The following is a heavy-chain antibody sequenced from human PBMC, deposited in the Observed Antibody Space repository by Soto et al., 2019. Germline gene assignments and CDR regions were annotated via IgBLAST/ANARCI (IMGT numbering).Heavy chain of an antibody. V-gene: IGHV3-43*02. CDR3: AKGISGSYYYYGIDV. CDR1: GFTFDDYA. Sequence: GGSLRLSCAASGFTFDDYAMHWVRQAPGKGLEWVSLISGDGGSTYYADSVKGRFAISRDNSKNSLYLQMNSLRTEDTALYYCAKGISGSYYYYGIDVWGQGTTVTVSS. CDR2: ISGDGGST. J-gene: IGHJ6*02. D-gene: IGHD1-26*01.